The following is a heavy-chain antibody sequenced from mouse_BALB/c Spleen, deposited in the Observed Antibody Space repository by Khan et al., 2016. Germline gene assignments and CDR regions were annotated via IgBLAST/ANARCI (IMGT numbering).Heavy chain of an antibody. J-gene: IGHJ1*01. CDR1: GYTFTNYG. V-gene: IGHV9-3-1*01. Sequence: QIQLVQSGPELKKPGKTVKISCKASGYTFTNYGMNWVKQAPGKGLKWMGWINTYSGESTYADDFKGRFAFSLESSANTAYLQINNLKNEDTATYCSAIYRYYYGSSRYFDVWGAGTTVTVSS. CDR3: AIYRYYYGSSRYFDV. CDR2: INTYSGES. D-gene: IGHD1-1*01.